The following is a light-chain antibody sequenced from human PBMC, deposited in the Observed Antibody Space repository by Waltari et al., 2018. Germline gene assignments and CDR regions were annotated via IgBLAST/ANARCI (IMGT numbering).Light chain of an antibody. V-gene: IGLV1-47*01. J-gene: IGLJ1*01. Sequence: QSVLTQPPSASGAPGQTITISCSGGGPNIGRIYVHWYQQFPGRAPRLIIHNNDQRPSGVPDRFSGSKSGISGSLAISGLRSDDEADYYCAAWDETLNTFLFGTGTKVAAL. CDR2: NND. CDR1: GPNIGRIY. CDR3: AAWDETLNTFL.